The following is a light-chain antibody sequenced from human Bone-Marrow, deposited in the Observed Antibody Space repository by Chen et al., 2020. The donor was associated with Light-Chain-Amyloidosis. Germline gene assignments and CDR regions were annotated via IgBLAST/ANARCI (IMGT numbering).Light chain of an antibody. Sequence: QTVVTQEPSLTVSPGGTVTLTCASSTGAVTSGHYPNWFQQKPGQAPRALIVSATNKHSWTPARFSGSLLGGKAALTLSSVQPEDEAEYYCLLYYGASWVFGGGTKLTVL. CDR3: LLYYGASWV. CDR2: SAT. V-gene: IGLV7-43*01. CDR1: TGAVTSGHY. J-gene: IGLJ3*02.